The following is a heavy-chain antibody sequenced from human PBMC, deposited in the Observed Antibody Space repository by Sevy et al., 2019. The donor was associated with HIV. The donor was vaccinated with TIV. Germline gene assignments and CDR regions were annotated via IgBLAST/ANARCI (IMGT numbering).Heavy chain of an antibody. J-gene: IGHJ3*01. Sequence: GGSLRLSCAASGFTFNTHAMNWVRQAPGKGLEWVSVISGPGSSTYYVDSVKGRFTISRDNSKNILYLQMNSLRADDTAVYYCAKALNPALESMLEVHFPTLKGFDVWGQGTMVTVSS. CDR2: ISGPGSST. CDR1: GFTFNTHA. V-gene: IGHV3-23*01. CDR3: AKALNPALESMLEVHFPTLKGFDV. D-gene: IGHD3-22*01.